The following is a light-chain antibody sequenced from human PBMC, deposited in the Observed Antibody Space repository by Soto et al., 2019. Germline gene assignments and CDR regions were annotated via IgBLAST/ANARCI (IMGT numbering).Light chain of an antibody. CDR2: GAS. J-gene: IGKJ3*01. CDR1: QSVSSN. Sequence: EIVMTQSPATLSVSPGERATLSCRASQSVSSNLAWYQQKPGQAPRLLIYGASTRATGIPARFSGSGSGTEFTLTISRLDPEDVAVYYCQQYGLSPGLFTFGPGTKVDIK. V-gene: IGKV3-15*01. CDR3: QQYGLSPGLFT.